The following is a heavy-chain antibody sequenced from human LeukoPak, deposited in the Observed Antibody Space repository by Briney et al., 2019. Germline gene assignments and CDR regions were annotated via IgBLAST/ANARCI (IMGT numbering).Heavy chain of an antibody. Sequence: VASVKVSCKASGYTFTGYYMHWVRQAPGQGLEWMGWINPNSSGTNYAQKFQGRVTMTRDTSISTAYMELSRLRSDDTAVYYCARVAGSSWYNWFNPWGQGTLVTVSS. V-gene: IGHV1-2*02. D-gene: IGHD6-13*01. CDR2: INPNSSGT. CDR1: GYTFTGYY. J-gene: IGHJ5*02. CDR3: ARVAGSSWYNWFNP.